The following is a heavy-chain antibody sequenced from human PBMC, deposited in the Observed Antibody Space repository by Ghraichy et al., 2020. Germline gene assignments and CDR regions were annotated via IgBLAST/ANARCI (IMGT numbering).Heavy chain of an antibody. Sequence: ASVKVSCKASGYTFTGYYMHWVRQAPGQGLEWMGWINPNSGGTNYAQKFQGRVTMTRDTSISTAYMELSRLRSDDTAVYYCARDLIPRAIEYSSFYNWFDPWGQGTLVTVSS. CDR2: INPNSGGT. CDR3: ARDLIPRAIEYSSFYNWFDP. CDR1: GYTFTGYY. D-gene: IGHD6-6*01. V-gene: IGHV1-2*02. J-gene: IGHJ5*02.